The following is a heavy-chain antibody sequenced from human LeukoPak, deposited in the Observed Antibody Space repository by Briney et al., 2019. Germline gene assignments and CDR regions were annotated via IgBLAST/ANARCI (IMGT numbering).Heavy chain of an antibody. CDR1: GGTFSSYA. J-gene: IGHJ4*02. CDR3: ARDGGSSGWYFCVY. V-gene: IGHV1-69*01. D-gene: IGHD6-19*01. Sequence: GSSVKVSCKASGGTFSSYAISWVRQAPGQGLEWMGGIIPIFGTANYAQKFQGRATITADESTSTAYMELSSLRPEDTAVYYCARDGGSSGWYFCVYWGQGTLVTVSS. CDR2: IIPIFGTA.